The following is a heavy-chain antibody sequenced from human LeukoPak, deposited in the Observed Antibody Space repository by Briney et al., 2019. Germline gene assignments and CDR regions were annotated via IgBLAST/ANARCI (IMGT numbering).Heavy chain of an antibody. CDR3: ARARLTRAAFDI. CDR2: ISSSSSYI. D-gene: IGHD3-9*01. Sequence: PGGSLRLSCAASGFTFSSYSMNWVRQTPGKGLQWVSSISSSSSYIYYADSVKGRFTISRDNAKNSLYLQMNSLRAEDTAVYYCARARLTRAAFDIWGQGTMVTVSS. J-gene: IGHJ3*02. CDR1: GFTFSSYS. V-gene: IGHV3-21*01.